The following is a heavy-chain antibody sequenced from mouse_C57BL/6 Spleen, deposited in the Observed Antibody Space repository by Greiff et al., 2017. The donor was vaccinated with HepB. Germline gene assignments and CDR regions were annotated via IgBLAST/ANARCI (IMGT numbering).Heavy chain of an antibody. D-gene: IGHD3-1*01. Sequence: QVHVKQPGAELVMPGASVKLSCKASGYTFTSYWMHWVKQRPGQGLEWIGEIDPSDSYTNYNQKFKGKSTLTVDKSSSTAYMQLSSLTSEDSAVYYCARSGLPGAMDYWGQGTSVTVSS. J-gene: IGHJ4*01. CDR2: IDPSDSYT. CDR3: ARSGLPGAMDY. CDR1: GYTFTSYW. V-gene: IGHV1-69*01.